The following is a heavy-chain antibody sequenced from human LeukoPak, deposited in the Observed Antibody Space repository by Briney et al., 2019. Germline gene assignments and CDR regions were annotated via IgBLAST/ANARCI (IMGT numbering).Heavy chain of an antibody. V-gene: IGHV3-53*01. CDR1: GFTVRSDY. J-gene: IGHJ4*02. CDR2: FYSGGTT. Sequence: PGGSLRLLFLASGFTVRSDYMRWVRQAPGQGLGWGSVFYSGGTTFFADSMKCRFTISRDNSKNTLYLQMHSLRAEDTAVYYCARSGTVTAAGLFASGGQGTLVTVSS. CDR3: ARSGTVTAAGLFAS. D-gene: IGHD6-13*01.